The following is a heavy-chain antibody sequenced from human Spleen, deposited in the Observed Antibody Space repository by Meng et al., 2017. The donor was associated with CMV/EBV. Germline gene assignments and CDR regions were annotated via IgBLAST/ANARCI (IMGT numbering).Heavy chain of an antibody. CDR1: GFTFSDEY. CDR2: ITTSTTSRK. Sequence: GGSLRVSCAVSGFTFSDEYMTWIRQAPGKGLEWVSYITTSTTSRKYYADSVKGRFTISRDNTKNSLSLEMNSLRVEDTAIYYCARISGSSWLSFYFDSWGQGTLVTVSS. CDR3: ARISGSSWLSFYFDS. J-gene: IGHJ4*02. V-gene: IGHV3-11*01. D-gene: IGHD6-13*01.